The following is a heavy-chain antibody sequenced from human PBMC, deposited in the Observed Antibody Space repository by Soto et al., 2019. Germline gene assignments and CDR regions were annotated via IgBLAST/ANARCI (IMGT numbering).Heavy chain of an antibody. CDR1: GFTFTTCW. V-gene: IGHV3-7*01. CDR3: ARDQNEEYSSSSEWFDP. D-gene: IGHD6-6*01. CDR2: INKDGSEK. Sequence: GGSLRLSCEASGFTFTTCWMTWVRQAPGKGLEWVANINKDGSEKFYADSVKGRFTISRDNAKNSLYLQMNSLRDEDTAVYYCARDQNEEYSSSSEWFDPWGQGTLVTVS. J-gene: IGHJ5*02.